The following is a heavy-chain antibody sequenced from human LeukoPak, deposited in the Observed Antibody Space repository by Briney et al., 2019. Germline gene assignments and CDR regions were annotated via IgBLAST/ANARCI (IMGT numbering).Heavy chain of an antibody. CDR3: AKDIFDGYNLYDAFDI. D-gene: IGHD5-24*01. Sequence: WIRQPPGKGLEWVSGISWNSGSIGYADSVKGRFTISRDNAKNSLYLQMNSLRAEDTALYYCAKDIFDGYNLYDAFDIWGQGTMVTVSS. V-gene: IGHV3-9*01. CDR2: ISWNSGSI. J-gene: IGHJ3*02.